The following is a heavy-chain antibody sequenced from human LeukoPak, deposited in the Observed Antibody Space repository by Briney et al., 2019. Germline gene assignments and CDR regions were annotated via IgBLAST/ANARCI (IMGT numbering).Heavy chain of an antibody. CDR2: IFYSGST. J-gene: IGHJ4*02. Sequence: NPSETLSLTCTVSSGSISSYYWSWIRQPPGKGLEWIGYIFYSGSTNYNPSLKSRVTISVDTSKNQFSLGLSSVTAADTAVYYCARGPTRYYFDCWGQGTLVTVSS. D-gene: IGHD4-17*01. CDR3: ARGPTRYYFDC. CDR1: SGSISSYY. V-gene: IGHV4-59*01.